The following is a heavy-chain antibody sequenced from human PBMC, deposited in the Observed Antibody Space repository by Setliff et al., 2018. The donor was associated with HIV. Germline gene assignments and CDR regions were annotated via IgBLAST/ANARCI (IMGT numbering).Heavy chain of an antibody. J-gene: IGHJ6*02. CDR3: ARASLGDSSSWYGLYYYYGMDV. CDR1: NYSISSGYY. CDR2: MYHSGST. D-gene: IGHD6-13*01. Sequence: SETLSLTCAVSNYSISSGYYWGWIRQSPGKGLEWIGSMYHSGSTYSNPSLKSRVTMSIDTSKNQFSLKLSSVTAADTAVYYCARASLGDSSSWYGLYYYYGMDVWGQGTTVTVSS. V-gene: IGHV4-38-2*01.